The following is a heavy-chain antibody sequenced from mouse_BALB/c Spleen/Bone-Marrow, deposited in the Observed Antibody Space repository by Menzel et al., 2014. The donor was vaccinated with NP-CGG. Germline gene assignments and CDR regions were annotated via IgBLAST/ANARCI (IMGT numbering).Heavy chain of an antibody. V-gene: IGHV3-2*02. CDR2: ISYSGSF. CDR1: GYSITSDYA. CDR3: ARSGGKRYFAV. J-gene: IGHJ1*01. Sequence: EVKLVEPGPGLVKPFQSLSLTCTVTGYSITSDYAWNWIRQFPGNKLEWMGYISYSGSFSYNPSLKSRISVTRDTSKNQFFLQLNSVTAEDTATYYCARSGGKRYFAVWGAGTSVTVSS. D-gene: IGHD1-1*02.